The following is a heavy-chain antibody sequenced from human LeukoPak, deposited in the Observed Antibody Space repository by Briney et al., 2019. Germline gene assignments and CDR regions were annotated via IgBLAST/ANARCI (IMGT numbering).Heavy chain of an antibody. CDR3: ARDYNWGVDY. J-gene: IGHJ4*02. CDR1: GFTFSDYG. Sequence: PGGSLRLSCAASGFTFSDYGMHWVRQAPGKGLEWVAFIRSDGYKYYADSVKGRFSVSRDNSKNTVYLQMNSLRAEDTAVYYCARDYNWGVDYWGQGTLVTVSS. CDR2: IRSDGYK. D-gene: IGHD7-27*01. V-gene: IGHV3-30*02.